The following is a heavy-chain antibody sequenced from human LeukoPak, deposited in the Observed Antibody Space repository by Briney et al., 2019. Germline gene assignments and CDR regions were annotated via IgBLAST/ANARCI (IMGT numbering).Heavy chain of an antibody. Sequence: SETLSLTCTVSGGSISSGSYYWSWIRQPAGKGLEWIGRIYTSGSTNYNPSLKSRVTISVDTSKNQFSLKLSSVTAADTAVYYCARAGMVYASYYYYYYMDVWGEGTTVTVSS. D-gene: IGHD2-8*01. V-gene: IGHV4-61*02. J-gene: IGHJ6*03. CDR1: GGSISSGSYY. CDR3: ARAGMVYASYYYYYYMDV. CDR2: IYTSGST.